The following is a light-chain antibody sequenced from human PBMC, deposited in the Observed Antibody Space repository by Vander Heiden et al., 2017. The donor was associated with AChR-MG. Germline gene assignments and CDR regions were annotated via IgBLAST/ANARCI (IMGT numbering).Light chain of an antibody. CDR1: GSL. Sequence: QSALTQPASESGSPGQSITISCSGTGSLVSWYQHPPGKAPKLMIYEGNKRPSGVSNRFSGSKSGNTASLTISGLQAEDEADYYCCSHAASNTWVFGGGTTLTVL. V-gene: IGLV2-23*01. CDR2: EGN. CDR3: CSHAASNTWV. J-gene: IGLJ3*02.